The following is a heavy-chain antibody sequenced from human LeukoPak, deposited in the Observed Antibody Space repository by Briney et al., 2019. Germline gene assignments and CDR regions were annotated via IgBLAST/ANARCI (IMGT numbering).Heavy chain of an antibody. CDR3: ARVGFGEFKIWGPVDY. Sequence: SVKVSCKASGGTFSSYAISWVRQAPGQGLEWMGGIIPIFGTANYAQKFQGRVTITADKSTSTAYMELSSLRSEDTAVYYCARVGFGEFKIWGPVDYWGQGTLVTVSS. CDR2: IIPIFGTA. CDR1: GGTFSSYA. D-gene: IGHD3-10*01. V-gene: IGHV1-69*06. J-gene: IGHJ4*02.